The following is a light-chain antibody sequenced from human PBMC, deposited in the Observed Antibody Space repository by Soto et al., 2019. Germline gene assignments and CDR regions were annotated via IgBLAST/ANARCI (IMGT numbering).Light chain of an antibody. CDR2: RNN. CDR3: AAWDDSLSGVV. V-gene: IGLV1-47*01. Sequence: SVLTQPPSASGTPGQRVTISCSGSSSNIGSNYVYWYQQVPGTAPKLLIYRNNQRPSGVPDRFSGSKSGTSASLAISGLRSEDEADSYCAAWDDSLSGVVFGGGTKVTVL. J-gene: IGLJ2*01. CDR1: SSNIGSNY.